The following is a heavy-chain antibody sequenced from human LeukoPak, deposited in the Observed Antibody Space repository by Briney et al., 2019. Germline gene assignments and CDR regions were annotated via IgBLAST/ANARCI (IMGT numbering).Heavy chain of an antibody. D-gene: IGHD3-10*01. V-gene: IGHV1-46*01. CDR3: ARPQRPRTRITMVRGAAHDAFDI. J-gene: IGHJ3*02. CDR2: INPSGGST. Sequence: ASVKVSCKASDYTFTNYGISWVRQAPGQGLEWMGIINPSGGSTSYAQKFQGRVTMTRDMSTSTVYMELSSLRSEDTAVYYCARPQRPRTRITMVRGAAHDAFDIWGQGTMVTVSS. CDR1: DYTFTNYG.